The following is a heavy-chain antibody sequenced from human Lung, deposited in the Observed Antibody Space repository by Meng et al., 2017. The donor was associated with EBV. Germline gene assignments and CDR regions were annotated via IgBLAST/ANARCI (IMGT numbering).Heavy chain of an antibody. CDR1: GGSVSSGHYY. J-gene: IGHJ2*01. Sequence: QGQLQESGPGLVEPSEPLPLTCTVSGGSVSSGHYYWSWIRQPPGKGLEWIGYMYYRGGTNYDPSLKSRVTMSVDTSKNQFSLKLTSVTAADTAVYYCAGVVGTFYWHFDLWGRGTLVTVSS. D-gene: IGHD1-1*01. CDR3: AGVVGTFYWHFDL. V-gene: IGHV4-61*01. CDR2: MYYRGGT.